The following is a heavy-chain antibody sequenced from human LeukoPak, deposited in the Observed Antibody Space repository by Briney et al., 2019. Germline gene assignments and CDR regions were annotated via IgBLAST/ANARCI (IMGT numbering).Heavy chain of an antibody. CDR1: GDSILSTNW. Sequence: SGTLTLTCAVSGDSILSTNWWSWVRQPPGRGLEWIGEGHHSGSTNYNPSLKSRVTISVDTSKNQFSLKLSSVTAADTAVYYCARGRNAAAGFSWGQGTLVTVSS. V-gene: IGHV4-4*02. D-gene: IGHD6-13*01. CDR3: ARGRNAAAGFS. CDR2: GHHSGST. J-gene: IGHJ5*02.